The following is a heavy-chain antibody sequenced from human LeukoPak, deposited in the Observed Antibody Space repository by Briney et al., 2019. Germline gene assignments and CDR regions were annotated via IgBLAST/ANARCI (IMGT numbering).Heavy chain of an antibody. CDR2: IGTAGDT. V-gene: IGHV3-13*01. J-gene: IGHJ4*02. CDR3: ARDMTTVTTTTYYFDY. Sequence: HPGGSLRLSCTASGFTFSSYDMHWVRQGTGKGLEWVSAIGTAGDTYYGGSVKGRFTISRENAKNSLYLQMNSLRAEDTAVYYCARDMTTVTTTTYYFDYWGQGTLVTVSS. D-gene: IGHD4-17*01. CDR1: GFTFSSYD.